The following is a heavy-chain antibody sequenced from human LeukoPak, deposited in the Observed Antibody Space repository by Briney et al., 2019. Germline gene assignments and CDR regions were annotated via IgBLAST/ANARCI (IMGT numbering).Heavy chain of an antibody. CDR3: ARDLGQLLSPRPLTLWFDP. D-gene: IGHD2-2*01. V-gene: IGHV3-23*01. CDR2: ISGSGGST. J-gene: IGHJ5*02. Sequence: PGGSLRLSCAASGFTFSSYAMSWVRQAPGKGLEWVSAISGSGGSTYYADSVKGRFTISRDNSKNTLYLQMNSLRAEDTAVYYCARDLGQLLSPRPLTLWFDPWGQGTLVTVSS. CDR1: GFTFSSYA.